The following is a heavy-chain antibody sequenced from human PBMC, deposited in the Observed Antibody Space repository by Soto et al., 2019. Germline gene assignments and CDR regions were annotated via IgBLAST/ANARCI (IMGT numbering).Heavy chain of an antibody. J-gene: IGHJ6*02. D-gene: IGHD3-22*01. Sequence: QVQLVQSGAEVKKPGSLVKVSCKASGGTFSSYAISWVRQAPGQGLEWMGGIIPIFGTANYAQKFQGRVTITADKSTSTAYMELSSLRSEDTAVYYCARVVIKTRYYYYYGMDVWGQGTTVTVSS. V-gene: IGHV1-69*06. CDR3: ARVVIKTRYYYYYGMDV. CDR1: GGTFSSYA. CDR2: IIPIFGTA.